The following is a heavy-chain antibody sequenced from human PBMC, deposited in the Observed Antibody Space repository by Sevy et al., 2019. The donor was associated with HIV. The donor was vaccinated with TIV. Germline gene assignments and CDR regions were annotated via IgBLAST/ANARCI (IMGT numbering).Heavy chain of an antibody. CDR1: GDSLTVGRYY. Sequence: SETLSLTCAVSGDSLTVGRYYWGWIRQPPGEGREWIGNIFYTGIVAYNPSLQSRVTISVDTSKNQFSLELKSVTAADTAAYFCARRAVHGEGRSFDIWGPGTTVTVSS. D-gene: IGHD1-1*01. CDR3: ARRAVHGEGRSFDI. CDR2: IFYTGIV. J-gene: IGHJ3*02. V-gene: IGHV4-39*01.